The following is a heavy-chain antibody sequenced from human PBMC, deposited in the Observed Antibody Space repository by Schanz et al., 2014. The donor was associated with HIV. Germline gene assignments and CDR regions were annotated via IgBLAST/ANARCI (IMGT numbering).Heavy chain of an antibody. CDR1: GFALNRHS. J-gene: IGHJ6*02. CDR3: ARGSGFLDYYYYGMDV. D-gene: IGHD5-12*01. V-gene: IGHV3-21*05. CDR2: ISSSSSVR. Sequence: EVQLVESGGGLVKPGGSLRLSCAASGFALNRHSLNWVRQAPGKGLEWVSKISSSSSVRHYADSVKGRFTISRDNAKNSLFLQMNSLRADDTAVYYCARGSGFLDYYYYGMDVWGQGTTVTVSS.